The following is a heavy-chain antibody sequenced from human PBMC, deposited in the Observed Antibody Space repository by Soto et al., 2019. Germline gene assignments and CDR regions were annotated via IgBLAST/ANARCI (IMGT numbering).Heavy chain of an antibody. V-gene: IGHV3-66*01. J-gene: IGHJ4*02. CDR1: GFSVFNLY. CDR3: ARSYYYDTTGPFDY. Sequence: GGSLRLSCAASGFSVFNLYMSWVRQAPGKGLEWVSVIYSHGSTFYADSVKGRFTISRDISKNTLYLQMNSLRAEDTAVYFCARSYYYDTTGPFDYWGQGTLVTVSS. D-gene: IGHD3-22*01. CDR2: IYSHGST.